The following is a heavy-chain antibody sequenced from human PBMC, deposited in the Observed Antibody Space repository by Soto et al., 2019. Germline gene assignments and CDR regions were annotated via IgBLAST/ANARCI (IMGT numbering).Heavy chain of an antibody. J-gene: IGHJ6*02. CDR3: AKDGGADRYGMDV. Sequence: PGGSLRLSCAASGFTFSSYGMHWVRQAPGKGLEWVAVILYDGSNKYYADSVKGRFTISRDNSKNTLYLQMNSLRPEDTAVYYCAKDGGADRYGMDVWGQGTTVTVS. CDR2: ILYDGSNK. D-gene: IGHD1-26*01. V-gene: IGHV3-30*18. CDR1: GFTFSSYG.